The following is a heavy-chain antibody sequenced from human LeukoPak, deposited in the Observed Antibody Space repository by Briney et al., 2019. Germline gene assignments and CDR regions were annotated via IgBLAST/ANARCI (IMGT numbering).Heavy chain of an antibody. J-gene: IGHJ4*02. V-gene: IGHV1-69*01. CDR2: IIPIFGTA. D-gene: IGHD4-17*01. CDR3: ARGVKATVTISTYFDY. CDR1: GGTFSSYA. Sequence: SVKVSCKASGGTFSSYAISWVRLAPGQGLEWMGGIIPIFGTANYAQKFQGRVTITADESTSTAYMELSSLRSEDTAVYYCARGVKATVTISTYFDYWGQGTLVTVSS.